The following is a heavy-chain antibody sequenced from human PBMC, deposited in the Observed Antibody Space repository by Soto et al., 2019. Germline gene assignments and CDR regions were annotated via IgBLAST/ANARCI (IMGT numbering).Heavy chain of an antibody. CDR3: AHSQVPYYDILTGYPDYYYYYYMDV. J-gene: IGHJ6*03. D-gene: IGHD3-9*01. V-gene: IGHV2-5*02. Sequence: SGPTLVNPTQTLTLTCTFCGFSLSTSGVGVGWIRQPPGKALEWLALIYWDDDKRYSPSLKSRLTITKDTSKNQVVLTMTNMDPVDTATYYCAHSQVPYYDILTGYPDYYYYYYMDVWGKGTTVTVSS. CDR2: IYWDDDK. CDR1: GFSLSTSGVG.